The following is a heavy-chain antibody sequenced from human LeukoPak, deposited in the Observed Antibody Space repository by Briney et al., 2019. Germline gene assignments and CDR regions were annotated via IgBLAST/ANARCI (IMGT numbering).Heavy chain of an antibody. Sequence: SETLSLTCTVSGASISSSSYYWGWIRQPPGKGLEWITSIYFNGNTYYNPSLKSRVTISADTSKNQFSLRLSSVTAADTAVYYCAGTITVAGTSFPYFDYWGQGALVIVSS. CDR1: GASISSSSYY. J-gene: IGHJ4*02. D-gene: IGHD6-19*01. CDR3: AGTITVAGTSFPYFDY. CDR2: IYFNGNT. V-gene: IGHV4-39*01.